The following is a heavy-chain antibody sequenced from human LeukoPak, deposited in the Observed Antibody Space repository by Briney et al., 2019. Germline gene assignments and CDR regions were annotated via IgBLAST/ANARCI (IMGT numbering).Heavy chain of an antibody. CDR2: IYYSGST. J-gene: IGHJ4*02. CDR1: GGSISSSSYS. D-gene: IGHD6-13*01. Sequence: SETLSLTCTVSGGSISSSSYSWGWIRQPQGKGLEWIGNIYYSGSTYYNPSLKSRGTISVDTSKNQFSLKLSSVTAADTAVYYCARVRSIAAAGLFDYWGQGTLVTVSS. V-gene: IGHV4-39*07. CDR3: ARVRSIAAAGLFDY.